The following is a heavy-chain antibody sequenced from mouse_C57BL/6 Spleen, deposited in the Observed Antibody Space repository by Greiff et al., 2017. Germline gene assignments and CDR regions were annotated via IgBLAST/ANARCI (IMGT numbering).Heavy chain of an antibody. D-gene: IGHD1-1*01. CDR3: ARSYGHY. CDR2: IDHANGNT. Sequence: VQLQQSVADLVRPGASVKLSCTASGFTITNTYMHWVMQTPEQGLEWIGRIDHANGNTKYAPMLHGKATITADTSSNTAYLQLSSLTSEDTDSYYCARSYGHYWGQGATHTVSS. J-gene: IGHJ2*01. CDR1: GFTITNTY. V-gene: IGHV14-3*01.